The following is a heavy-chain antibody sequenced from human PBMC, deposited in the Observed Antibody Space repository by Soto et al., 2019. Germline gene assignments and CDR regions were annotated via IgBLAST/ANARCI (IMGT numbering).Heavy chain of an antibody. CDR1: GFTFSSYS. Sequence: PGGSLRLSCAASGFTFSSYSRNWVRQAAGKGLEWVSSISSSSSYIYYADSVKGRFTISRDNAKNSLYLQMNSLRAEDTAVYYCARVRSSSWYLGKDAFDIWGQGTIVTVSS. V-gene: IGHV3-21*01. CDR2: ISSSSSYI. D-gene: IGHD6-13*01. J-gene: IGHJ3*02. CDR3: ARVRSSSWYLGKDAFDI.